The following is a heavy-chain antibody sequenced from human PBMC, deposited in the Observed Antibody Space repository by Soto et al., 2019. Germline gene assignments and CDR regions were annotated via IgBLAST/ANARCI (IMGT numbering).Heavy chain of an antibody. CDR3: ARVRADCSGGSCYSSYFDY. Sequence: QVQLQESGPGLVKPSQTLSLTCTVSGGSISSGGYYWSWIRQHPGKGLEWIGYIYYSGSTYYNPSLKSRVTISGDTSNNQFSVKLSSVTVADTAVYYCARVRADCSGGSCYSSYFDYWGQGTLVTVSS. CDR1: GGSISSGGYY. D-gene: IGHD2-15*01. J-gene: IGHJ4*02. CDR2: IYYSGST. V-gene: IGHV4-31*03.